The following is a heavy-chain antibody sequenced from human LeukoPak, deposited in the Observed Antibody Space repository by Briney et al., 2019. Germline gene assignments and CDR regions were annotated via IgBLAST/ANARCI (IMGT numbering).Heavy chain of an antibody. J-gene: IGHJ5*02. V-gene: IGHV4-59*01. D-gene: IGHD2-15*01. CDR1: GGSISSYY. CDR2: VHYSGSTSGST. Sequence: LETLSLTCTVSGGSISSYYWSWIRQPPGKGLEWIGSVHYSGSTSGSTNYNPSLKSRVTILVDTSKNQFSLKLSSVTAADTAVYYCARVISGGFYNWFDPWGQGTLVTVSS. CDR3: ARVISGGFYNWFDP.